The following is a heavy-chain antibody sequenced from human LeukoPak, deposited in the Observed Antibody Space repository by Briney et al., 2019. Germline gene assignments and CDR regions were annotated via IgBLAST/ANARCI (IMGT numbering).Heavy chain of an antibody. D-gene: IGHD3-10*01. CDR1: GYTLTGYY. J-gene: IGHJ3*02. Sequence: GASVKVSCKASGYTLTGYYMHWVRQAPGQGLEWMGRINPNTGGTNYAQKFQGRVTMTRDTSISTAYMELSRLRSDDTAVYYCARGVYGSGSYPDTFDIWGQGTVVTVSS. CDR3: ARGVYGSGSYPDTFDI. V-gene: IGHV1-2*02. CDR2: INPNTGGT.